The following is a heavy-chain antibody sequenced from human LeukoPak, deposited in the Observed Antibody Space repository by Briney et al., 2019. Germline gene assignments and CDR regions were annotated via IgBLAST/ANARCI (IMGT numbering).Heavy chain of an antibody. D-gene: IGHD3-10*01. CDR3: ARGGGLFNPHLDY. CDR1: GFTFTSNA. Sequence: PGGSLRLSCAASGFTFTSNAMGWVRQAPGKGLEWVSAISGSGARTYYADSVKGRFTISRDNSKNTLYLQMNSLRAEDTAVYYCARGGGLFNPHLDYWGQGTLVTVSS. V-gene: IGHV3-23*01. CDR2: ISGSGART. J-gene: IGHJ4*02.